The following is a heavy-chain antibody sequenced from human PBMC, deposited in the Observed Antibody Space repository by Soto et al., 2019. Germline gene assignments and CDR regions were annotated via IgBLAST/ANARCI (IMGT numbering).Heavy chain of an antibody. D-gene: IGHD3-22*01. V-gene: IGHV1-2*04. J-gene: IGHJ4*02. CDR1: GYTFTGYY. CDR2: INPNSGGT. Sequence: QVQLVQSGAEVKKSGASVKVSCKASGYTFTGYYMHWVRQAPGQGLEWMGWINPNSGGTNYAQKFPGWDTMTRDTSISTAYMELSRLRSDDTAVYYCARAPDYFDGSGYYPFEYWGQGTLVTVSS. CDR3: ARAPDYFDGSGYYPFEY.